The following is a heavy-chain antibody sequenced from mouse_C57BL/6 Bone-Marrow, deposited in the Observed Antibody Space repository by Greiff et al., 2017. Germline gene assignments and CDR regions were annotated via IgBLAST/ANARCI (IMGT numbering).Heavy chain of an antibody. CDR1: GYTFTSYT. D-gene: IGHD1-1*01. J-gene: IGHJ1*03. Sequence: VQLQQSGAELARPGASVKMSCKASGYTFTSYTMHWVKQRPGQGLEWIGYINSSSGYTKYNQKFKDKATLTADKSSSTAYMQLSSLTSEDSAVYYCARHYGSSDWYFDVWGTGTTVTVSS. V-gene: IGHV1-4*01. CDR2: INSSSGYT. CDR3: ARHYGSSDWYFDV.